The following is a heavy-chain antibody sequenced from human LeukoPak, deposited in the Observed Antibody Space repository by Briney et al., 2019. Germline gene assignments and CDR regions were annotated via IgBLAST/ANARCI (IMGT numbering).Heavy chain of an antibody. CDR2: IYYSGST. CDR3: ARLQVHCGGDCYTRWFDP. D-gene: IGHD2-21*02. CDR1: GGSVSSYY. Sequence: PSETLSLTCTVSGGSVSSYYWSWIRQPPGKGLEWIAYIYYSGSTKYTHSLKSRLTISLERSKNQFSLKLRSVTAADTAVYYCARLQVHCGGDCYTRWFDPWGQGTLVTVSS. J-gene: IGHJ5*02. V-gene: IGHV4-59*08.